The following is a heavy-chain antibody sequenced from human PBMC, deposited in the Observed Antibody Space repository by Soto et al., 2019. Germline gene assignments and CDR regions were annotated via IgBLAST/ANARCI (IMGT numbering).Heavy chain of an antibody. V-gene: IGHV3-30-3*01. CDR3: AKDGTRVAGTRSTFDY. CDR2: ISYDGSNK. Sequence: GGSLRLSCAASGFTFSSYAMHWVRQAPGKGLEWVAVISYDGSNKYYADSVKGRFTISRDNSKNTLYLQMNSLRAEDTAVYYCAKDGTRVAGTRSTFDYWGQGTLVTVSS. J-gene: IGHJ4*02. CDR1: GFTFSSYA. D-gene: IGHD6-19*01.